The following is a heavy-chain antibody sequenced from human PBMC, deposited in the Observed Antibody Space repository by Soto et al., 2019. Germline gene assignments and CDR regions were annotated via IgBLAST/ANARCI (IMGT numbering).Heavy chain of an antibody. CDR3: ASHDPGARFDP. J-gene: IGHJ5*02. V-gene: IGHV1-2*02. CDR1: RYIFTAYF. CDR2: INPNNGAT. D-gene: IGHD1-1*01. Sequence: QVQLVQSGAEVKKPGASVKVSCKAPRYIFTAYFMHWVRQAPGQGLAWMGWINPNNGATHEGLSFQGRVTMTKDTSISTAYMELSSLRSDDTAVYYCASHDPGARFDPWGQGTLVTVSS.